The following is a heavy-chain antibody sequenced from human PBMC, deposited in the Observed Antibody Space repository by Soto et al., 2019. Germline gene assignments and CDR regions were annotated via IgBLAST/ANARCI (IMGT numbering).Heavy chain of an antibody. CDR3: ANQYYDSSGPTHDAFDF. D-gene: IGHD3-22*01. CDR2: IYYSGST. CDR1: GDFLSRRSYY. Sequence: QLQLHESGPGLAKPSETLSLTCAVSGDFLSRRSYYWGWIRQPPGKGLEWIGSIYYSGSTYYNASLKSRVTISVDTSKNQFSLKLSSVTAADTAVYYCANQYYDSSGPTHDAFDFWGQGTMVTVSS. J-gene: IGHJ3*01. V-gene: IGHV4-39*01.